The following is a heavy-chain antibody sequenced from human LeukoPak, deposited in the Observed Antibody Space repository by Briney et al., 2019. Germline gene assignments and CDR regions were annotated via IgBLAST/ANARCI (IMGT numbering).Heavy chain of an antibody. CDR3: ARFLKTGYWAQYYYFDL. Sequence: GGSLRLSCAASGFTFSDYTMNWVRQAPGKGLEWVSSISSSSSYIFYADSVKGRFTISRDNAKNSLYLQMSSLRAEDTAVYYCARFLKTGYWAQYYYFDLWGRGTLVTVSS. CDR1: GFTFSDYT. V-gene: IGHV3-21*01. CDR2: ISSSSSYI. J-gene: IGHJ2*01. D-gene: IGHD3-9*01.